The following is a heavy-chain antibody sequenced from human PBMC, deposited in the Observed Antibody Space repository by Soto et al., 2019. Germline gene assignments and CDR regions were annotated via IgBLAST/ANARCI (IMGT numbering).Heavy chain of an antibody. D-gene: IGHD2-2*01. CDR1: VLTFSTCS. V-gene: IGHV3-23*01. Sequence: GGSMRLFCAASVLTFSTCSITWVRQDQGKGLEWVSVIGGSAGGTDYADSVKGRFTIPRDNSEDTLYLQMNSLRDDDAAVYYCAKSMAVPAVQSSFDYCVQGTLVSVFS. CDR3: AKSMAVPAVQSSFDY. J-gene: IGHJ4*02. CDR2: IGGSAGGT.